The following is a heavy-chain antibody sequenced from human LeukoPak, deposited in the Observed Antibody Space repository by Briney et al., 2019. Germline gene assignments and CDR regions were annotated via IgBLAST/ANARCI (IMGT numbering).Heavy chain of an antibody. CDR1: GGSISSGDYY. Sequence: SQTLSLTCTVSGGSISSGDYYWSWIRQPPGKGLEWIGYIYYSGSTYYNPSLKSRVTISVDTSKNQFSLKLSSVTAADTAVYYCARAPRYYGSGSYVDYWGQGTLVTVSS. J-gene: IGHJ4*02. CDR2: IYYSGST. D-gene: IGHD3-10*01. CDR3: ARAPRYYGSGSYVDY. V-gene: IGHV4-30-4*08.